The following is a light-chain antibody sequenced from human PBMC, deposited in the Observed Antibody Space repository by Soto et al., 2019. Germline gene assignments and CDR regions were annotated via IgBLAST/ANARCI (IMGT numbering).Light chain of an antibody. CDR1: QGVSSA. Sequence: AIQLTQSPSSLSASVGDRVTITCRASQGVSSALAWYQQKPGKPPKVLIYDGSSLQSGVPLRFRVSGSGTEFTLTNTGLQPEDFGTYYCQHFQRDPFTYGQGTRLEIK. J-gene: IGKJ5*01. V-gene: IGKV1-13*02. CDR3: QHFQRDPFT. CDR2: DGS.